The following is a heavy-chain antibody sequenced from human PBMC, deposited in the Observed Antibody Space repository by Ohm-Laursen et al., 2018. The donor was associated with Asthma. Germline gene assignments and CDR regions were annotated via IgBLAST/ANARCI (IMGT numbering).Heavy chain of an antibody. CDR2: ISYDGSNK. Sequence: SLRLSCSASGFTFSSYWMHWVRQAPGKGLEWVAVISYDGSNKYYADSVKGRFTISRDNSKNTLYLQMNSLRAEDTAVYYCARDLATDNSSGWYGGFDYWGQGTLVTVSS. CDR1: GFTFSSYW. D-gene: IGHD6-19*01. CDR3: ARDLATDNSSGWYGGFDY. V-gene: IGHV3-30*03. J-gene: IGHJ4*02.